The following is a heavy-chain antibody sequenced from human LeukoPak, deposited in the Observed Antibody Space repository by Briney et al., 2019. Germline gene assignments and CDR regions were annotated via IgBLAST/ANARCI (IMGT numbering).Heavy chain of an antibody. V-gene: IGHV3-23*01. CDR3: VKGGHFDY. J-gene: IGHJ4*02. Sequence: GGSLRPSCAASGFPFSSYTMTWGRQAPGKGLEWVSAISASGDSTYYADSVKGRFTISRDNSKNTLYLQMDSLRAEDTALYCCVKGGHFDYWGQGALVTVSS. CDR2: ISASGDST. CDR1: GFPFSSYT.